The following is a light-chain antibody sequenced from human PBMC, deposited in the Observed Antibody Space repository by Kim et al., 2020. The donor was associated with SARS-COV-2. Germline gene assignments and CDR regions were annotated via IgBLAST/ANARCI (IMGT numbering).Light chain of an antibody. CDR2: GKN. CDR1: SLRSYY. CDR3: NTRDSSGNHVV. Sequence: ALGQTVSITCQGDSLRSYYASWYQQKPGQAPVLVIYGKNNRPSGIPDRFSGSSSGNTASLTITGAQAEDEADYYCNTRDSSGNHVVFGGGTQLTVL. V-gene: IGLV3-19*01. J-gene: IGLJ2*01.